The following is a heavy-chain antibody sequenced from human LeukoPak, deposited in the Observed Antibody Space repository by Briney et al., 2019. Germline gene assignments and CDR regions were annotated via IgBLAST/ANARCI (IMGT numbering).Heavy chain of an antibody. CDR2: IIPIFGTA. Sequence: GASVKVSCKASGGTFSSYAISWVRQAPGQGLEWMGGIIPIFGTANYAQKFQGRVTITADESTSTAYMELSSLRSEDTAVYYCARGGNYYGSGSPNNYYYYYGMDVWGQGTTVTVSS. CDR3: ARGGNYYGSGSPNNYYYYYGMDV. CDR1: GGTFSSYA. J-gene: IGHJ6*02. V-gene: IGHV1-69*01. D-gene: IGHD3-10*01.